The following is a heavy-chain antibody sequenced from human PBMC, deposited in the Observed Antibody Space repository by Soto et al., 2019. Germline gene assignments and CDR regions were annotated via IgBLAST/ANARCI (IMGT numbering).Heavy chain of an antibody. D-gene: IGHD6-19*01. CDR1: GFSFVNYA. CDR3: AKATTNGGWFNPFDS. Sequence: GGSLRLSCAASGFSFVNYAMNWVRQAPGKGLEWVSGLSGSGTSTYYADSVKGRFTISRDNSRDTLSLQMNSLTADDTAVYYCAKATTNGGWFNPFDSWGQGALVTVS. V-gene: IGHV3-23*01. CDR2: LSGSGTST. J-gene: IGHJ4*02.